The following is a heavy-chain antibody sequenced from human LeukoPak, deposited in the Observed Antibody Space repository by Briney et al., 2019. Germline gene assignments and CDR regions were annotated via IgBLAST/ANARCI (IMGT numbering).Heavy chain of an antibody. V-gene: IGHV1-69*04. CDR2: IIPILGIA. Sequence: EASVKVSCKASGGTFSSYTISWVRQAPGQGLEWMGRIIPILGIANYAQKFQGRVTITADKSTSTAYMELSSLRSEDTAVYYCARDWGVGGYSYGNAFDIWGQGTMVTVS. J-gene: IGHJ3*02. D-gene: IGHD5-18*01. CDR1: GGTFSSYT. CDR3: ARDWGVGGYSYGNAFDI.